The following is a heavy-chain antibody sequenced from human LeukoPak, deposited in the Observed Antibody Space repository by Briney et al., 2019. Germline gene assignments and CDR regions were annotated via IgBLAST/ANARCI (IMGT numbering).Heavy chain of an antibody. CDR2: INTNTGNP. CDR3: ARVPSESYYYDSSGYAYWYFDL. Sequence: ASVKVSCKASGYTFTSYAMKWVRQAPGQGLEWMGWINTNTGNPTYAQGFTGRFVFSLDTSVSTAYLQISSLKAEDTAEYYCARVPSESYYYDSSGYAYWYFDLWGRGALVTVSS. J-gene: IGHJ2*01. V-gene: IGHV7-4-1*02. D-gene: IGHD3-22*01. CDR1: GYTFTSYA.